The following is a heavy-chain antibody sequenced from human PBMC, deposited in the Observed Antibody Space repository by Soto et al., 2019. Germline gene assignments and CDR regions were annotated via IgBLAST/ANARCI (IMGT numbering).Heavy chain of an antibody. V-gene: IGHV3-9*01. J-gene: IGHJ6*02. CDR3: AKGNSAMVTDYYYAMDV. CDR2: ISWNSGSI. CDR1: GFTFDDYA. D-gene: IGHD5-18*01. Sequence: EVQLVESGGGLVQPGRSLRLSCAVSGFTFDDYAMHWVRQAPGKGLEWVSGISWNSGSIGYADSVEGRFTISRDNAKNSLYLQMNSLRAEDTALYYCAKGNSAMVTDYYYAMDVWGQGTTVTVSS.